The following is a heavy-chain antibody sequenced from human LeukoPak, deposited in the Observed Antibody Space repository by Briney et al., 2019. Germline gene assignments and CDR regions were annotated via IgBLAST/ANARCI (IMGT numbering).Heavy chain of an antibody. CDR1: GFSVTSNH. V-gene: IGHV3-66*01. Sequence: GGSLRLSCAASGFSVTSNHMNWVRQAPGKGLEWVSIIYTGGATHYADSLNDRFTISRDDSINTLYLQMNSLRAEDTAVYYCARDSSSYYFDYWGQGTLVTVSS. CDR3: ARDSSSYYFDY. J-gene: IGHJ4*02. CDR2: IYTGGAT. D-gene: IGHD6-6*01.